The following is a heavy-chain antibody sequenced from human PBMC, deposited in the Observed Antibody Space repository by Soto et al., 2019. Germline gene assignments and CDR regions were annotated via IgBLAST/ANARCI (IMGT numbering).Heavy chain of an antibody. CDR1: ESIFRGYG. CDR3: ARDGIGATAFWGYLDY. J-gene: IGHJ4*02. Sequence: QVLLVESGGGVAQPGTSLRLSCAASESIFRGYGMHWIRQTPGKGLEWVAVIRFDGSNVHYADSVKGRFIISRDNSRHTLYLQMNSLTVEDTALYYCARDGIGATAFWGYLDYWGQGTLVTVSS. CDR2: IRFDGSNV. V-gene: IGHV3-33*01. D-gene: IGHD7-27*01.